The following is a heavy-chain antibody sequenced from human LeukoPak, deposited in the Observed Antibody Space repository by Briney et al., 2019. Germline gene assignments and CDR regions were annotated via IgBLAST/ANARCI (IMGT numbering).Heavy chain of an antibody. CDR2: IYHSGST. V-gene: IGHV4-4*02. CDR1: GGSISSSNW. D-gene: IGHD3-10*01. J-gene: IGHJ4*02. CDR3: ARRGRVRGRYYFDY. Sequence: SETLSLTCAVSGGSISSSNWWSWVRQPPGKGLEWIGEIYHSGSTYYNPSLKSRVTISVDTSKNQFSLKLSSVTAADTAVYYCARRGRVRGRYYFDYWGQGTLVTVSS.